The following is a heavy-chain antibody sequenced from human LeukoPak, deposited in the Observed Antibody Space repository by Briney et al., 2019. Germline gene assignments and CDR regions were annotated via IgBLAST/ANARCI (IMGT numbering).Heavy chain of an antibody. CDR1: GYTFTSYG. V-gene: IGHV1-18*01. D-gene: IGHD3-22*01. J-gene: IGHJ4*02. CDR3: ARDSYDSSGNYLDY. Sequence: ASVKVSCKASGYTFTSYGIRWVRQAPGQGLEWMGWISGYNDNTNYAQKVQGRVTMTTDTSTSTAYMELRSLRSDDTAVYYCARDSYDSSGNYLDYWGQGTLVTVSS. CDR2: ISGYNDNT.